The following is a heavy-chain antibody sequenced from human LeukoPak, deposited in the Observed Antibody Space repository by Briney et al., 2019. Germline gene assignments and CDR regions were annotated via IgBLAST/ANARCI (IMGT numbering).Heavy chain of an antibody. D-gene: IGHD4-17*01. CDR2: IYYSGST. J-gene: IGHJ2*01. Sequence: SETLSLTCTVSGGSISSYYWSWIRQPPGKGLEWIGYIYYSGSTNYNPSLKSRVTISVDTSKNQFSLKLSSVTAADTAVYYCARSPPTTVTTSRYWYFDLWGRGTLVTVSP. CDR3: ARSPPTTVTTSRYWYFDL. V-gene: IGHV4-59*01. CDR1: GGSISSYY.